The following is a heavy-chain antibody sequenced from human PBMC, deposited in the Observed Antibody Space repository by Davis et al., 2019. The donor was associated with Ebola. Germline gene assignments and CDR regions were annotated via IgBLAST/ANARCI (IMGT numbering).Heavy chain of an antibody. CDR3: ARDRKVYTY. J-gene: IGHJ4*02. CDR2: ISYDGSNK. Sequence: GGSLRLSCAASGFTFSSYAMHWVRQAPGKGLEWVAVISYDGSNKYYADSVKGRFTISRDNSKNTLYVQMNSLRAEDTAVYYCARDRKVYTYWGQGTLVTVSS. CDR1: GFTFSSYA. V-gene: IGHV3-30*04.